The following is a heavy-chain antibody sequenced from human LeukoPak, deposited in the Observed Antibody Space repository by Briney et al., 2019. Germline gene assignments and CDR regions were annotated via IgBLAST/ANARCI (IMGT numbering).Heavy chain of an antibody. J-gene: IGHJ5*02. D-gene: IGHD2-2*01. Sequence: SETLSLTCAVYGGSFSGYYWSWIRQPPGKGLEWIGEINHSGSTNYNPSLKSRVTISVDTSKNQFSLKLSSVTAADTAVYYCARGYCSSTSYFVFDPWGQGTLVTVSS. CDR1: GGSFSGYY. V-gene: IGHV4-34*01. CDR3: ARGYCSSTSYFVFDP. CDR2: INHSGST.